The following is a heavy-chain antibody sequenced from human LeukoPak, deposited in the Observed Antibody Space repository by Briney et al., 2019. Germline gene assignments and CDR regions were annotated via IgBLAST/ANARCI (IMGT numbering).Heavy chain of an antibody. CDR3: ARARLGELYH. Sequence: SETLSLTCTVSGGSISSSSYYWGWIRQPPGKGLEWIGSIYYSGSTYYNPSLKSRVTISVDTSKNQFSLKLSSVTAADTAVYYCARARLGELYHWGQGTLVTVSS. V-gene: IGHV4-39*01. CDR2: IYYSGST. CDR1: GGSISSSSYY. D-gene: IGHD3-16*01. J-gene: IGHJ1*01.